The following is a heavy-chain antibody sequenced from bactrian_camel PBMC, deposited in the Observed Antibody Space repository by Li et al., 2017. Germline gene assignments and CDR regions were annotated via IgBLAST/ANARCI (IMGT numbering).Heavy chain of an antibody. D-gene: IGHD6*01. Sequence: VQLVESGGGSAQAGGSLRLSCVVAEFSKNTKCMGWFRQAPGKEREGVATVDDDGSAKYSDSVKGRFTIYMDKVKKATYLQMDMVQPEDTGVYYCAAGRSYGGSWCVFSHLADVGTWGQGTQVTVS. CDR2: VDDDGSA. V-gene: IGHV3S53*01. CDR3: AAGRSYGGSWCVFSHLADVGT. CDR1: EFSKNTKC. J-gene: IGHJ4*01.